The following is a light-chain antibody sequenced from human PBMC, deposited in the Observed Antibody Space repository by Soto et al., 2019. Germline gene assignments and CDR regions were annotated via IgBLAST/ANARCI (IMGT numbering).Light chain of an antibody. V-gene: IGKV1D-13*01. CDR2: HAS. CDR1: QGISSA. J-gene: IGKJ4*01. CDR3: QQSNNYPLT. Sequence: AIQLTQSPSSQSTSVGDRVTITCRVSQGISSALAWYQQKPGKAPKLLIYHASSLKTGVPSRFSGSGSGTDFTLTISSLQPEDFATYYCQQSNNYPLTFGGGTKVDIK.